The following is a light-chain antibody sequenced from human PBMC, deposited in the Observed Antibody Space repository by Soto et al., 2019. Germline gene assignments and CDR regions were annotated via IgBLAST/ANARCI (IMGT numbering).Light chain of an antibody. Sequence: EIVLTQSPGTLSLSPGERATLSCRASQSVSSTYLAWYQQKPGQAPRLLIYGASSRATGIPDRFSGSVSGTDFTLSISRLEPEDFAVYYCQQYGSSPGFTFGPWTKVDIK. CDR3: QQYGSSPGFT. CDR1: QSVSSTY. V-gene: IGKV3-20*01. CDR2: GAS. J-gene: IGKJ3*01.